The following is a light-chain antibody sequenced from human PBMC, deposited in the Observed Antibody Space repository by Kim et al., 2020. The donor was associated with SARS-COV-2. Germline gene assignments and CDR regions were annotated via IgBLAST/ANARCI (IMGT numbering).Light chain of an antibody. V-gene: IGLV7-46*01. Sequence: PVATVPLTWGASTGAVTSGHYPDWLQQKPDQAPSTLMFDTDNKHSLTPARFSGSVLGGKAALTLSGAQPEDEADCFCVLSYSGLRVFGGGTKLTVL. CDR2: DTD. J-gene: IGLJ3*02. CDR3: VLSYSGLRV. CDR1: TGAVTSGHY.